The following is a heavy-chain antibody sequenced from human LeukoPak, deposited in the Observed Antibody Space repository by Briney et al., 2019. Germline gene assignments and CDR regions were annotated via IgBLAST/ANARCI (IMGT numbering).Heavy chain of an antibody. Sequence: SETLSLTCTVSGGSISSSSYYWGWIRQPPGKGLEWIGNIFYSGSTYYNPSLKSRVTISVDTSKNQFSLKLSSVTAADTAMYYCSRETIDYGDYGYFDYWGQGTLVTVSS. CDR2: IFYSGST. J-gene: IGHJ4*02. D-gene: IGHD4-17*01. V-gene: IGHV4-39*07. CDR3: SRETIDYGDYGYFDY. CDR1: GGSISSSSYY.